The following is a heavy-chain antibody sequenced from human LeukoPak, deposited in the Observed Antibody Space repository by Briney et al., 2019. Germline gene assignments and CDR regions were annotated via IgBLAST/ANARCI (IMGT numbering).Heavy chain of an antibody. Sequence: SETLSLTCSVSGGSISTYYCNWIRQSPGKGLDWIANINNSGTALYNPCLRNRITLSFATSTYKFSLTMKSVPAADTAVYYCASQAYYGVGRARGWFDSWGQGALVSVSS. D-gene: IGHD2-21*01. J-gene: IGHJ5*01. CDR3: ASQAYYGVGRARGWFDS. V-gene: IGHV4-59*01. CDR2: INNSGTA. CDR1: GGSISTYY.